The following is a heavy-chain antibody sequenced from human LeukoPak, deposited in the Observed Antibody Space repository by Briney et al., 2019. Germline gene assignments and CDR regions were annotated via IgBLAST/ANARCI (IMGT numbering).Heavy chain of an antibody. CDR3: ARDSGYQFDY. CDR1: GYTFTNYV. V-gene: IGHV7-4-1*02. J-gene: IGHJ4*02. CDR2: INTNTGNP. Sequence: ASVKVSCKASGYTFTNYVMNWVRQAPGQGLEWMGWINTNTGNPTYAQGCTGRFFFSLDTSVSTAYLEISSLKGEDTAVYYCARDSGYQFDYWGQGAMVTVYS. D-gene: IGHD3-22*01.